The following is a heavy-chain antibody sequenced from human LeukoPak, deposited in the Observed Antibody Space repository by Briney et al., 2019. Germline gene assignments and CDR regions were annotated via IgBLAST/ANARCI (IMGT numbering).Heavy chain of an antibody. Sequence: SETLSLTCTVSGGSISSYYWSWIRQPPGKGLEWIGSIYYSGSTPYNPSLKSRVTISVDTSKNQFSLKLSSVTAADAAVYYCARVWELSDAFDIWGQGTMVTVSS. V-gene: IGHV4-39*07. CDR1: GGSISSYY. CDR3: ARVWELSDAFDI. D-gene: IGHD1-26*01. J-gene: IGHJ3*02. CDR2: IYYSGST.